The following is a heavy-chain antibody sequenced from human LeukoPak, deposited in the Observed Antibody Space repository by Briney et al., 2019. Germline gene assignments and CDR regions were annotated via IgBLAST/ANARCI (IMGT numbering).Heavy chain of an antibody. CDR3: AKRYSSGWYYLDY. CDR2: ISYDETDK. Sequence: GGALRLSCAASGFTFNCYGMHWVRQAPGKVLGWVAVISYDETDKYYADSVKGRFTVSRDNSKNTLYLQMNSLRAEDTAVYYCAKRYSSGWYYLDYWGDGALGTASS. J-gene: IGHJ4*01. V-gene: IGHV3-30*18. CDR1: GFTFNCYG. D-gene: IGHD6-19*01.